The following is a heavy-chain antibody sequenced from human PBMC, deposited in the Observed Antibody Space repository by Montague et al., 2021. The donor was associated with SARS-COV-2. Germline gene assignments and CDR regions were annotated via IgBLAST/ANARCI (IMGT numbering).Heavy chain of an antibody. CDR3: ARIRDYDILTGSYSGFDY. V-gene: IGHV2-70*01. J-gene: IGHJ4*02. Sequence: VKHTQTLTLTCTFSGFSLSTSGMCVSWIRQPPGKALEWLALIDWYDDKYYSTSLKTRLTISKDTSKNQVVLTMTNMDPVDTATYYCARIRDYDILTGSYSGFDYWGQGTLVTVSS. CDR2: IDWYDDK. CDR1: GFSLSTSGMC. D-gene: IGHD3-9*01.